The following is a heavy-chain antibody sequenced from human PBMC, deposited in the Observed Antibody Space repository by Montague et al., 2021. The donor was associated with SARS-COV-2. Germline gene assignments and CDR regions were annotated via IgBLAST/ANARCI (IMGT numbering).Heavy chain of an antibody. D-gene: IGHD6-19*01. Sequence: SGTLSLTCTVSGYSISTGYYWGWIRQPPGKGLEWIGTIYHSGSTYFNPSLKSRVTISVDTSKNQFSLNLSSVTAAGTAVYYCAKVAGSHDTFDIWGRGTMVTVSA. J-gene: IGHJ3*02. CDR1: GYSISTGYY. CDR3: AKVAGSHDTFDI. CDR2: IYHSGST. V-gene: IGHV4-38-2*02.